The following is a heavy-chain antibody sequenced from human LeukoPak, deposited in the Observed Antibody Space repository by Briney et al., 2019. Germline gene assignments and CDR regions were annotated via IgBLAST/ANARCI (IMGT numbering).Heavy chain of an antibody. CDR1: GFTFSSYW. D-gene: IGHD2/OR15-2a*01. Sequence: GGSLRLSCAASGFTFSSYWMSWVRQAPGKGLECVANIKEDGSEKNYVDSVRGRFAISRDNAKESLYLQINSLRAEDTAVYYCARSGRGNTSTYYHFDYWGQGTLVPVSA. J-gene: IGHJ4*02. V-gene: IGHV3-7*01. CDR3: ARSGRGNTSTYYHFDY. CDR2: IKEDGSEK.